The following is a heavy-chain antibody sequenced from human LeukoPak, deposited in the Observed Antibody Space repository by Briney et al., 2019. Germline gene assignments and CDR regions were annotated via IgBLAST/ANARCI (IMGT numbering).Heavy chain of an antibody. J-gene: IGHJ4*02. Sequence: ASVKVSCKASGYTFNSYDINWVRQATGQGLEWMGWISAYNGNTNYAQKLQGRVTMTTDTSTSTAYMELRSLRSDDTAVYYCARGIAAAGTYDYWGQGTLVTVSS. D-gene: IGHD6-13*01. CDR2: ISAYNGNT. CDR1: GYTFNSYD. CDR3: ARGIAAAGTYDY. V-gene: IGHV1-18*01.